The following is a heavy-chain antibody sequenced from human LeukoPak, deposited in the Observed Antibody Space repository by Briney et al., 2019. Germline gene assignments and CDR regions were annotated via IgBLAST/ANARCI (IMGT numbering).Heavy chain of an antibody. J-gene: IGHJ6*02. CDR2: MNTNSGNT. V-gene: IGHV1-8*01. CDR3: ARDSPTISYYDFWSGYDYYYYGMDV. D-gene: IGHD3-3*01. Sequence: ASVKVSCKASGYTFTSYDINWVRQATGQGLEWMGWMNTNSGNTGYAQKFQGRVTMTRNTSISTAYSELRRLRSDDTAVYNCARDSPTISYYDFWSGYDYYYYGMDVWGQGTTVTVSS. CDR1: GYTFTSYD.